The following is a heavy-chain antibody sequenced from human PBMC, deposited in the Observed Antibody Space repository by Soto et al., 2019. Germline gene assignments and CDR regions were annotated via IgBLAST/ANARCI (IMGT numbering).Heavy chain of an antibody. J-gene: IGHJ4*02. CDR3: AKDTAELRYFDWLLDIAHVDY. CDR2: ISGSGGST. V-gene: IGHV3-23*01. Sequence: EVQLLESGGGLVQPGGSLRLSCAASGFTFSSYAMSWVRQAPGKGLEWVSAISGSGGSTYYADSVKGRFTISRDNSKNTLYLQMNSLRAEDTAVYYCAKDTAELRYFDWLLDIAHVDYWGQGTLVTVSS. D-gene: IGHD3-9*01. CDR1: GFTFSSYA.